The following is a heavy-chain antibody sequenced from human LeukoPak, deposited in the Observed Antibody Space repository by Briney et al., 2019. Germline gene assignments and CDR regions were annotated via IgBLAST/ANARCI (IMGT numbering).Heavy chain of an antibody. CDR3: ANLRNPIVGATTGY. V-gene: IGHV3-23*01. D-gene: IGHD1-26*01. Sequence: GGSLRLSCAASGFTFSSYGMSWVRQAPGKGLEWVSAISGSGGSTYYADSVKGRFTISRDNSKNTLYLQMNSLRAEDTAVYYCANLRNPIVGATTGYWGQGTLVTVSS. CDR2: ISGSGGST. J-gene: IGHJ4*02. CDR1: GFTFSSYG.